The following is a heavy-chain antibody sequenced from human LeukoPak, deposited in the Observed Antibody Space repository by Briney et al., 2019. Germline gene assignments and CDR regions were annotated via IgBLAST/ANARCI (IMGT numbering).Heavy chain of an antibody. CDR3: ARGLTGSEYFQH. J-gene: IGHJ1*01. V-gene: IGHV3-33*01. D-gene: IGHD3-16*01. Sequence: GGSLRLSCAASGFTFSSYGMHWVRQAPGKGLEWVAVIWYDGSNKYYADSVKGRFTISRDNSKNTLYLQMNSLRAEDTAVYYCARGLTGSEYFQHWGQGTLVTVSS. CDR1: GFTFSSYG. CDR2: IWYDGSNK.